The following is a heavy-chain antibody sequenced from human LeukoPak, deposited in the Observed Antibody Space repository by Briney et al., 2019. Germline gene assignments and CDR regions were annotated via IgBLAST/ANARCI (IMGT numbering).Heavy chain of an antibody. V-gene: IGHV3-30-3*02. CDR2: ISYDGSNK. CDR3: AKEIGASDSSSWYYYYYGMDV. CDR1: GFTFSSYA. Sequence: GGSLRLSCAASGFTFSSYAMHWVRQAPGKGLEWVAVISYDGSNKYYADSVKGRFTISRDNSKSTLFLQMNSLRAEDTAVYYCAKEIGASDSSSWYYYYYGMDVWGQGTTVTVSS. D-gene: IGHD6-13*01. J-gene: IGHJ6*02.